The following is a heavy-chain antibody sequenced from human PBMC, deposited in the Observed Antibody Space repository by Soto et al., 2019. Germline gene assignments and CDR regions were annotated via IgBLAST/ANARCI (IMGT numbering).Heavy chain of an antibody. V-gene: IGHV1-46*01. CDR2: INPSGGST. CDR1: GYTFTSYY. CDR3: ARDPTNGFTQNSNYQGLYGMDV. D-gene: IGHD4-4*01. J-gene: IGHJ6*02. Sequence: WASVKVSCKASGYTFTSYYMHWVRQAPGQGLEWMGIINPSGGSTSYAQKFQGRVTMTRDTSTSTVYMELSSLRSEDTAVYYCARDPTNGFTQNSNYQGLYGMDVWGQGTTVTVSS.